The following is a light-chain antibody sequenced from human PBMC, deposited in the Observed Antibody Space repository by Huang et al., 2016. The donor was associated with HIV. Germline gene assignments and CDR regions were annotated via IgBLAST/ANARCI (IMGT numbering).Light chain of an antibody. CDR1: QDIGSH. Sequence: DIQMTQSPSSLSASVGDRVTLTCRTSQDIGSHLNWYQQRPGRAHKLLIYVSSTLQSGGPSRFSGGGSGTDFTLPISNLQPEDFATYYCQHSYVSLGYTFGQGTKLEI. J-gene: IGKJ2*01. CDR2: VSS. CDR3: QHSYVSLGYT. V-gene: IGKV1-39*01.